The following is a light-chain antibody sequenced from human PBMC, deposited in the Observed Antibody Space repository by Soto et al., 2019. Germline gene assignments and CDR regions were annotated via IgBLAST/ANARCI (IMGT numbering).Light chain of an antibody. CDR1: SSDIGAYIY. CDR2: EVS. CDR3: FSYTSSGTYV. Sequence: QSVLTQPPSASGSPGQSVTISCTGTSSDIGAYIYVSWYQQHPGKAPKLMISEVSRRPSGVPERFSGSKSGNTASLTVSGLQADDEAHYYCFSYTSSGTYVFGTGTKLTVL. V-gene: IGLV2-8*01. J-gene: IGLJ1*01.